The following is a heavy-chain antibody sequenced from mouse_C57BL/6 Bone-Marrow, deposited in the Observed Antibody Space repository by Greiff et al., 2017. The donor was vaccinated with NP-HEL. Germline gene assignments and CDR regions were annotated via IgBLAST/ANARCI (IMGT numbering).Heavy chain of an antibody. CDR2: IDPENGDT. J-gene: IGHJ3*01. V-gene: IGHV14-4*01. CDR3: TTWWDWFAY. Sequence: EVQLQQSGAELVRPGASVKLSCTASGFNIKDDYMHWVKQRPEQGLEWIGWIDPENGDTEYASKFQGKATITADTSSNTAYLQLSSLTSEDTAVYYCTTWWDWFAYWGQGTLVTVSA. CDR1: GFNIKDDY. D-gene: IGHD1-1*02.